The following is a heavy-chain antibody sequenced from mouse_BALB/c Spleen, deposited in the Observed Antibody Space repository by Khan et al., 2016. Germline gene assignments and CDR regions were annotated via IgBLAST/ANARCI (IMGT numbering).Heavy chain of an antibody. J-gene: IGHJ2*01. CDR3: VIDWDLDY. D-gene: IGHD4-1*01. V-gene: IGHV9-2-1*01. Sequence: QIQLVQSGPELKKPGETVKISCMASGYTFTDYSMHWVKQAPGKGLKWMGWIYTETGESTYAADFKGRFAFSLETSASTAYLQINNLKNEDTATYFCVIDWDLDYWGQGTTLTVSS. CDR1: GYTFTDYS. CDR2: IYTETGES.